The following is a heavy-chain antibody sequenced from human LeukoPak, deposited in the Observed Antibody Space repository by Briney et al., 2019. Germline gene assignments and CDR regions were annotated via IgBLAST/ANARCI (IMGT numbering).Heavy chain of an antibody. D-gene: IGHD1-7*01. V-gene: IGHV4-59*01. Sequence: SETLSLTCTVSGGSISSYYWSWIRQPPGKGLEWIGYIYYSGSTYYNPSLKSRVTISVDTSKNQFSLKLSSVTAADTAVYYCARARDWNYVPFDYWGQGTLVTVSS. CDR2: IYYSGST. J-gene: IGHJ4*02. CDR3: ARARDWNYVPFDY. CDR1: GGSISSYY.